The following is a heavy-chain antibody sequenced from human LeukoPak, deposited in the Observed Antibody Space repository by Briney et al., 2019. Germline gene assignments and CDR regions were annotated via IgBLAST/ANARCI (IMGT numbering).Heavy chain of an antibody. CDR1: GFTFSSYA. CDR2: ISGSGGST. Sequence: GGSLRLSCAASGFTFSSYAMSWVRQAPGKGLEWVSAISGSGGSTYYADSVKGRFTISRDNSKNTLYLQMNSLRAEDTAVYYCAKDLATSQDCYYYYGMDVWGQGTTVTVSS. D-gene: IGHD3/OR15-3a*01. CDR3: AKDLATSQDCYYYYGMDV. J-gene: IGHJ6*02. V-gene: IGHV3-23*01.